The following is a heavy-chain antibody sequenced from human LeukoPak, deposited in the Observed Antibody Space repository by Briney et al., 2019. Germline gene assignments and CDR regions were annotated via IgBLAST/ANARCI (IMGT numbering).Heavy chain of an antibody. CDR2: ISGTADNT. J-gene: IGHJ6*01. Sequence: RPGGALRLSCGAPRLTFSGLAMTWVRWTPGKELGWVSGISGTADNTLYADSVKGRFTISRDNSKNTLYLEMNSLRTEDTAIYYCPKMKGHPLPKYYMDVWGQGTTVTVSS. V-gene: IGHV3-23*01. CDR1: RLTFSGLA. D-gene: IGHD1-26*01. CDR3: PKMKGHPLPKYYMDV.